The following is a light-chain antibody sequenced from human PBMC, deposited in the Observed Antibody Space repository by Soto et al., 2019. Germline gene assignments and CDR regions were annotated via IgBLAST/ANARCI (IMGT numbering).Light chain of an antibody. J-gene: IGKJ1*01. CDR3: PQYNNWPRT. Sequence: EIVMTQSPATLSVSPGERATLSCRASQSVSSNLAWYQQKPGQAPRLLIYGASTRATGIPARFSGSGSGTEFTLTISSLQSEDFAVYYCPQYNNWPRTFGQVTKVDIK. CDR1: QSVSSN. V-gene: IGKV3-15*01. CDR2: GAS.